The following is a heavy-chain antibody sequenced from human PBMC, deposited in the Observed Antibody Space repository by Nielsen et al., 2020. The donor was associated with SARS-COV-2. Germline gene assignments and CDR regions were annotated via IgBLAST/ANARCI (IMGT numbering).Heavy chain of an antibody. J-gene: IGHJ3*02. CDR1: GGSFSGYY. CDR2: INHSGST. CDR3: ARVGDYGYFFAFDI. V-gene: IGHV4-34*01. Sequence: SETLSLTCAVYGGSFSGYYWSWIRQPPGKGLEWIGEINHSGSTNYNPSLKSRVTISVDTSKNQFSLKLSSVTAADTAVYYCARVGDYGYFFAFDIWGQGTMVTVSS. D-gene: IGHD4-17*01.